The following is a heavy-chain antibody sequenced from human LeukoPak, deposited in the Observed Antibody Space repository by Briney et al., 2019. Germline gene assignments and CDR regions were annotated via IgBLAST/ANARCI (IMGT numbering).Heavy chain of an antibody. J-gene: IGHJ4*02. D-gene: IGHD6-19*01. CDR3: ARQRQRYSSGWFFDY. CDR2: IYPGDSDT. Sequence: GESLQISCQGSGYSFTSYWIGWVRQMPGKGLEWMGIIYPGDSDTRYSPSFQGQVTISADKSISTAYLQWSSLKASDTAMYYCARQRQRYSSGWFFDYWGQGTLVTVSS. V-gene: IGHV5-51*01. CDR1: GYSFTSYW.